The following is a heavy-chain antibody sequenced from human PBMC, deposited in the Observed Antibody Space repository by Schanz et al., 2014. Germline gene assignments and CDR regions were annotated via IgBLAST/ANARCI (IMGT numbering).Heavy chain of an antibody. J-gene: IGHJ4*02. V-gene: IGHV3-30*04. Sequence: QVQLVESGGGLVQPGRSLRLSCAASGFTFSNFAMHWVRQAPGKGLEWVTIISHDGSIQYDADSVKGRFTLSRDNSKNTMDLQMNSLRPEDTAVYYCGRDYSGGALDYWGQGTLVTVSS. D-gene: IGHD6-19*01. CDR1: GFTFSNFA. CDR3: GRDYSGGALDY. CDR2: ISHDGSIQ.